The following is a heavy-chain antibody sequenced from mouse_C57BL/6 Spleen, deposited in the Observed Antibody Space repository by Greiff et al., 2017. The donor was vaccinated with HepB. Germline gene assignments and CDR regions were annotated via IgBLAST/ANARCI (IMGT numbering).Heavy chain of an antibody. CDR3: ARPYDYDGDY. V-gene: IGHV1-82*01. CDR2: IYPGDGDT. Sequence: VQLQESGPELVKPGASVKISCKASGYAFSSSWMNWVKQRPGKGLEWIGRIYPGDGDTNYNGKFKGKATLTADKSSSTAYMQRSSLTAEDSAVYFCARPYDYDGDYWGQGTSVTVSS. D-gene: IGHD2-4*01. CDR1: GYAFSSSW. J-gene: IGHJ4*01.